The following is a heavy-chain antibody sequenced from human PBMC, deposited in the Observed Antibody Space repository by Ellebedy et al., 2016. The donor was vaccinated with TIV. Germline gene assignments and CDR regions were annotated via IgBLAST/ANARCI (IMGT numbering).Heavy chain of an antibody. D-gene: IGHD3-22*01. CDR3: PKDKGYSDSSGGDWFDP. CDR2: ISGSGGST. CDR1: GFTFSSYA. V-gene: IGHV3-23*01. Sequence: GESLKISCAASGFTFSSYAMSWVRQAPGKGLEWVSAISGSGGSTYYADSVKGRFNISRDNSKNTLYLQMNSLRADDTAVYYCPKDKGYSDSSGGDWFDPWGQGTLVTVSS. J-gene: IGHJ5*02.